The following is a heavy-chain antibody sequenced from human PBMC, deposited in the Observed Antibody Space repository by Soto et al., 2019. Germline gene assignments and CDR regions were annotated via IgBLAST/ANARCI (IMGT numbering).Heavy chain of an antibody. CDR2: IYYSGSA. D-gene: IGHD3-10*01. CDR1: GGSISSSSYY. V-gene: IGHV4-39*02. Sequence: QLQLQESGPGLVKPSETLSLTCTVSGGSISSSSYYWGWIRQPPGKGLEWIGNIYYSGSAYYNPSLKSRVTISVDMSKNNLSLKLSSVTAADTAVYCGARRGVSGPVDYWGQGTLVTVSS. J-gene: IGHJ4*02. CDR3: ARRGVSGPVDY.